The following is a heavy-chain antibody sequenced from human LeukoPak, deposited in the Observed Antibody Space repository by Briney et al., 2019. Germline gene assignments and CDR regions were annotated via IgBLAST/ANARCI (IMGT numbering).Heavy chain of an antibody. Sequence: VASVKVSCKASGGTFSSYAISWVRQAPGQGLEWMGGIIPIFGTANYAQKFQGRVTITADKSTSTAYIELSSLRSEDTAVYYCARDRRLRYFDWLLSVAWFDPWGQGTLVTVSS. V-gene: IGHV1-69*06. D-gene: IGHD3-9*01. CDR3: ARDRRLRYFDWLLSVAWFDP. CDR1: GGTFSSYA. J-gene: IGHJ5*02. CDR2: IIPIFGTA.